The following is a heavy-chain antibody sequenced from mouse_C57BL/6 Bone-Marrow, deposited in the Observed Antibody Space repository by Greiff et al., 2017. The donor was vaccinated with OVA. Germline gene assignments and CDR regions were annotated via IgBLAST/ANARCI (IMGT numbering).Heavy chain of an antibody. V-gene: IGHV1-15*01. CDR2: IDPETGGT. CDR3: RPYYYGSSSYWYFDV. CDR1: GYTFTDYE. D-gene: IGHD1-1*01. Sequence: QVQLQQSGAELVRPGASVTLSCKASGYTFTDYEMHWVKQTPVHGLEWIGAIDPETGGTAYNQKFKGKAILTADKSSSTAYMELRSLTSEDSAVYYCRPYYYGSSSYWYFDVWGTGTTVTVSS. J-gene: IGHJ1*03.